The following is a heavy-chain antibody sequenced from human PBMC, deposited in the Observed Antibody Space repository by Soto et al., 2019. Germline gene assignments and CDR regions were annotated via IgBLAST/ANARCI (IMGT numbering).Heavy chain of an antibody. V-gene: IGHV3-23*01. CDR2: ISGSGGTT. CDR1: GFTFSNYA. Sequence: EVHLLESGGGWVQPGGSLRLSCAASGFTFSNYAMTWVRQTPGKGLEWVSEISGSGGTTYSADSVKGRFTISRDNSKNSLYLQMISLRAVDRDVYYWASCLRAWYRGLEYWGQGTLFTVSS. D-gene: IGHD1-1*01. J-gene: IGHJ4*02. CDR3: ASCLRAWYRGLEY.